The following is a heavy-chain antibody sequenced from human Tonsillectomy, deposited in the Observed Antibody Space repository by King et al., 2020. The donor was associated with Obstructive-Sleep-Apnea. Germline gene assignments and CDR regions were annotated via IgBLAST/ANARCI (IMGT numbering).Heavy chain of an antibody. V-gene: IGHV4-59*08. CDR2: IHYSGST. J-gene: IGHJ6*02. D-gene: IGHD3-22*01. CDR3: ARLSYDSSGYPYGLDV. CDR1: GDSISSYY. Sequence: VQLQESGPGLVKPSETLSLTCTVSGDSISSYYWSWIRQPPGKGLEWIGYIHYSGSTNDNPSLKSRVTISIDTSKNQFSLRLSSVTAADTAVYYCARLSYDSSGYPYGLDVWGQGTTVTVSS.